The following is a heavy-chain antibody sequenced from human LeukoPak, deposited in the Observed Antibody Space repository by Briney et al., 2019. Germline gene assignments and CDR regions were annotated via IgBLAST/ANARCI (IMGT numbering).Heavy chain of an antibody. J-gene: IGHJ4*02. D-gene: IGHD2-8*01. CDR3: ATVYGSTFYYFDY. Sequence: GESLKISCHGSGYSFANYYIGWVRQMPGKGLEWVAIIQPGGSDTVYSPSFRGQVTISADKSIKTAYLQWSSLKASDTAIYYCATVYGSTFYYFDYWGQGTLVTVSS. CDR2: IQPGGSDT. CDR1: GYSFANYY. V-gene: IGHV5-51*01.